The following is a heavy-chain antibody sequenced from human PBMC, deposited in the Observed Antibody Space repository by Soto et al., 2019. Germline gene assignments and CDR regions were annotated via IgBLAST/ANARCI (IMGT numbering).Heavy chain of an antibody. J-gene: IGHJ4*02. CDR1: GFSLSARGVG. D-gene: IGHD3-16*01. CDR2: IYWNDDK. CDR3: AHSPWGAAPDY. V-gene: IGHV2-5*01. Sequence: GPTLVNPTQTLTLTCTFSGFSLSARGVGVGWIRQPPGKALEWLALIYWNDDKRYSPSLQSRLTITKDASKNQVVFSMTNVDPADTATYYCAHSPWGAAPDYWGQGTLVTVSS.